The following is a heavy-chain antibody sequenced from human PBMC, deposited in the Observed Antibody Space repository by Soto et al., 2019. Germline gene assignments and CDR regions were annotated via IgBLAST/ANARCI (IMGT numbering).Heavy chain of an antibody. Sequence: QVQLVQSGAEVKKPGASVKVSCKASGYTFIRNGISWVRQAPGQGLEWMGWISAYNGNTEYAQKFQGRVTMTTDTSTSTAYMELRNLISDDTAVYYCARDSATLVPGVWGQGTTVTVSS. CDR3: ARDSATLVPGV. D-gene: IGHD3-10*01. J-gene: IGHJ6*02. CDR1: GYTFIRNG. CDR2: ISAYNGNT. V-gene: IGHV1-18*01.